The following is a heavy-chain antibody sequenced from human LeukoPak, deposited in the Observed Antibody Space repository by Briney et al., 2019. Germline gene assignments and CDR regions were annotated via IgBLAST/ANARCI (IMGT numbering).Heavy chain of an antibody. CDR1: GFTFHDYG. J-gene: IGHJ4*02. D-gene: IGHD3-10*01. Sequence: GGSLRLSCAASGFTFHDYGMSWVRQSPGKGLEWVSGINWNGDRTGYADSVKGRFTISRDNDKKSLYLQMNSLRAEDTALYYCARRDYYGSGSPDFWGQGTLVTVSS. CDR3: ARRDYYGSGSPDF. CDR2: INWNGDRT. V-gene: IGHV3-20*04.